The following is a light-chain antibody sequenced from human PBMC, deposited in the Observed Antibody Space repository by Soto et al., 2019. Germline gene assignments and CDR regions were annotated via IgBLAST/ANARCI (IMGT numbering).Light chain of an antibody. J-gene: IGKJ1*01. Sequence: EIVLTQSPGTLPLSPGERATLSCRASQSVSSSYLAWYLQKPGQAPRLLIYGASSRATGIPDRFSGSGSGTDFTLTISRLEPEDFAVYYSQQYGSSPWTFGQGTKVEIK. CDR1: QSVSSSY. CDR3: QQYGSSPWT. CDR2: GAS. V-gene: IGKV3-20*01.